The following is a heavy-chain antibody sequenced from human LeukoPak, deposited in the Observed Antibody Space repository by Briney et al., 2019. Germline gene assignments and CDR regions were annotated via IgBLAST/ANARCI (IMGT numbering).Heavy chain of an antibody. D-gene: IGHD2-8*02. CDR1: GYTFTSYG. CDR3: ARGWLGYCTGGVCYLDY. V-gene: IGHV1-18*01. J-gene: IGHJ4*02. CDR2: ISAYNGNT. Sequence: ASVKVSRKASGYTFTSYGISWVRQAPGQGLEWMGWISAYNGNTNYAQKLQGRVTMTTDTSTSTAYMELRSLRSDDTAVYYCARGWLGYCTGGVCYLDYWGQGTLVTVSS.